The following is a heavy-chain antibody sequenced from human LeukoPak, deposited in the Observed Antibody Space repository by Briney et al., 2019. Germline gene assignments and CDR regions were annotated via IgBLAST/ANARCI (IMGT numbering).Heavy chain of an antibody. CDR3: IVLAVTGTFGFDY. V-gene: IGHV3-30*04. J-gene: IGHJ4*02. CDR2: ISYDGSNK. CDR1: GFTFSSYA. D-gene: IGHD6-19*01. Sequence: PGGSLRLSCAASGFTFSSYAMHWVRQAPGKGLEWVAVISYDGSNKYYADSVKGRFTISRDNAKNSLFLQMNSLRAEDTAVYYCIVLAVTGTFGFDYWGQGTLVTVSS.